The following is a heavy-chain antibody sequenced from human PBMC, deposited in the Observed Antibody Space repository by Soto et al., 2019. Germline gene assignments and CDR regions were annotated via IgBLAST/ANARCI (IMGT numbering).Heavy chain of an antibody. D-gene: IGHD4-17*01. CDR2: ITWNSGSR. J-gene: IGHJ3*02. CDR1: GFTFDDYA. CDR3: AKSKGDLEILKTTVTTFWGPFHI. Sequence: EVHLVESGGGLVQPGRSLRLSCAASGFTFDDYAMHWVRQAPGKGPEWVSGITWNSGSRGYAESVKGRFTISRDNAKNSLYLHMNSPRTEDTALHYCAKSKGDLEILKTTVTTFWGPFHIWGQGTMVTVSS. V-gene: IGHV3-9*01.